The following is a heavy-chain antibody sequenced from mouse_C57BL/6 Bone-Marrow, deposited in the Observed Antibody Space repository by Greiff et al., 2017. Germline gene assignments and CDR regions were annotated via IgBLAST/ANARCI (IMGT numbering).Heavy chain of an antibody. CDR1: GYTFTDYE. D-gene: IGHD1-1*01. CDR2: IDPETGGT. Sequence: QVQLQQSGAELVRPGASVTLSCKASGYTFTDYEMHWVKQTPVHGLEWIGAIDPETGGTAYNQKFKGKAILTADKSSSTAYMELRSLTSEDSAVDYGTGRVTTVVATDWYFDVWGTGTTVTGSS. J-gene: IGHJ1*03. V-gene: IGHV1-15*01. CDR3: TGRVTTVVATDWYFDV.